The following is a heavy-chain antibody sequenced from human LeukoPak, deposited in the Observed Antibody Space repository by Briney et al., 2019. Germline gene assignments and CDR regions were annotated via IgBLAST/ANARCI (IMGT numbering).Heavy chain of an antibody. CDR1: GFTFSSYA. CDR2: INSDGTIT. V-gene: IGHV3-74*01. J-gene: IGHJ4*02. D-gene: IGHD2-2*02. Sequence: GGSQRLSCAASGFTFSSYAMSWVRQAPGKGLVWVSHINSDGTITAYTDSVKGRFTISRDNAKNTLYLQMNSLRAEDTAVYYCATTSRSTYYFDSWGQGTLVTVSS. CDR3: ATTSRSTYYFDS.